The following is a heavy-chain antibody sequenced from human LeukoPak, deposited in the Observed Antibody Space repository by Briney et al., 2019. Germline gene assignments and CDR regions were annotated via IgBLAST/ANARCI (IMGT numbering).Heavy chain of an antibody. CDR2: IIPILGIA. V-gene: IGHV1-69*04. CDR1: GGTFSSYA. CDR3: ARDRRIAAAGTVTADY. J-gene: IGHJ4*02. Sequence: GASVKVSCKASGGTFSSYAISWVRQAPGQGLEWMGRIIPILGIANYARKFQGRVTITADKSTSTAYMELSSLRSEDTAVYYCARDRRIAAAGTVTADYWGQGTLVTVSS. D-gene: IGHD6-13*01.